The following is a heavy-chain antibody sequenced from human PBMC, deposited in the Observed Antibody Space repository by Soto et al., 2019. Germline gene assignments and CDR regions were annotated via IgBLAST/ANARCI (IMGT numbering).Heavy chain of an antibody. D-gene: IGHD3-10*01. CDR1: GGTFSTYA. CDR2: IIPIFGTA. J-gene: IGHJ6*02. Sequence: QVQLVQSGAEVKKPGSSVKVSCKASGGTFSTYAISWVRQAPGQGLEWMGGIIPIFGTANYAQKFQGRVTINADESTSTAYMELSSLISEDTAVYYCARVPYLYGSGSYGSGYYYYGMDVWGQGTTVTVSS. CDR3: ARVPYLYGSGSYGSGYYYYGMDV. V-gene: IGHV1-69*01.